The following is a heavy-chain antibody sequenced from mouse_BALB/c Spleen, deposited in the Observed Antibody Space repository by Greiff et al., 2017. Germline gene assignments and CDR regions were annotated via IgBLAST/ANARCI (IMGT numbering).Heavy chain of an antibody. CDR3: ARRSYYGNFYWYFDV. J-gene: IGHJ1*01. D-gene: IGHD2-10*01. CDR2: IDPANGNT. Sequence: EVQLQQSGAELVKPGASVKLSCTASGFNIKDTYMHWVKQRPEQGLEWIGRIDPANGNTKYDPKFQGKATITADTSSNTAYLQLSSLTSEDTAVYYCARRSYYGNFYWYFDVWGAGTTVTVSS. V-gene: IGHV14-3*02. CDR1: GFNIKDTY.